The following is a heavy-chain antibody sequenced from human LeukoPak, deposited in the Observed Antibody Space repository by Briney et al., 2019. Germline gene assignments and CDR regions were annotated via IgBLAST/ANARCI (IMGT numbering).Heavy chain of an antibody. J-gene: IGHJ4*02. CDR3: AKVSGYTSGWYVDFDC. CDR2: INGGGGST. Sequence: PGGSLRLSCAASGFTFSTYAMNWVRQAPGKGLEWVSGINGGGGSTYYADSVKGRFTISRDNSKNTLYLQMSSLRAEDTAVYYCAKVSGYTSGWYVDFDCWGQGSLVTDPS. V-gene: IGHV3-23*01. D-gene: IGHD6-19*01. CDR1: GFTFSTYA.